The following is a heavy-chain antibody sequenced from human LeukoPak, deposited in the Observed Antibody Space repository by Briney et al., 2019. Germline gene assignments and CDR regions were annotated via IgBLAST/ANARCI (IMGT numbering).Heavy chain of an antibody. D-gene: IGHD3-22*01. V-gene: IGHV3-66*01. J-gene: IGHJ3*02. CDR2: IHIDGET. CDR1: AFTVSTNY. CDR3: ARDGLESSGPVAFDI. Sequence: GGSLRLSCVASAFTVSTNYMSWVRQAPGKGLQWVSIIHIDGETHYSDSVKGRFTMSRDNSKNPVYLQMNSLRSEDTAVYYCARDGLESSGPVAFDIWGQGTMVTVAS.